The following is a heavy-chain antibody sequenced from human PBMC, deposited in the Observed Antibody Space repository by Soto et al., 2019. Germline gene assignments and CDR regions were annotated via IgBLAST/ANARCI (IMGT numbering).Heavy chain of an antibody. J-gene: IGHJ4*02. CDR1: GGSISSGGYY. CDR3: ARVPGIAARGYYFDY. Sequence: SETLSLPCTVSGGSISSGGYYWSWIRQHPGQGLEWIGYIYYSGSTYYNPSLKSRVTISVDTSKNQFSLKLSSVTAADTAVYYCARVPGIAARGYYFDYWGQGTLVTVSS. CDR2: IYYSGST. D-gene: IGHD6-6*01. V-gene: IGHV4-31*03.